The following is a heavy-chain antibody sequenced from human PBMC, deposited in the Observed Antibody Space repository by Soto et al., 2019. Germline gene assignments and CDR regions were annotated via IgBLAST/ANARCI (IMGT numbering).Heavy chain of an antibody. CDR1: RYKFTSSW. CDR2: IFPSDSDT. Sequence: PVESLKISCRTSRYKFTSSWIAWVRQMADKGQEWMGIIFPSDSDTRYSPSFQGQVTFSADRSTSTVFLQWASLKASDTAVYFCARKDKSGYFNWFAPWGQGTLVTVSS. CDR3: ARKDKSGYFNWFAP. D-gene: IGHD3-22*01. V-gene: IGHV5-51*01. J-gene: IGHJ5*02.